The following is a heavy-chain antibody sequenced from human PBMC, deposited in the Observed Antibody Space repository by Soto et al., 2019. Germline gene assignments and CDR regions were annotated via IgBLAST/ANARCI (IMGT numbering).Heavy chain of an antibody. D-gene: IGHD2-15*01. CDR1: GGSISSSSYY. J-gene: IGHJ4*02. Sequence: SETLSLTCTVSGGSISSSSYYWGWIRQPPGKGLEWIGSIYYSGSTYYNPSLKSRVTISVDTSKNQFSLKLSSVTAADTAVYYCARGGCSGGSFYSVGRPRNYLDYWGQGTLGTGSS. CDR2: IYYSGST. V-gene: IGHV4-39*01. CDR3: ARGGCSGGSFYSVGRPRNYLDY.